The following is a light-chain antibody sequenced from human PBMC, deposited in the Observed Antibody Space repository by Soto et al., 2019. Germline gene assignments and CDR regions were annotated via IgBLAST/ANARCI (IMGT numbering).Light chain of an antibody. J-gene: IGKJ3*01. Sequence: IQMTQSPSTVSASVGDRVTITCRASQDVRTWLAWYQQRPGKAPKYLIHAATILQSGVPSRFSGSGAGTDFTLTINILQPDDFATYYCQQVNDFPLTFGPGTKVDIK. CDR3: QQVNDFPLT. V-gene: IGKV1-12*01. CDR1: QDVRTW. CDR2: AAT.